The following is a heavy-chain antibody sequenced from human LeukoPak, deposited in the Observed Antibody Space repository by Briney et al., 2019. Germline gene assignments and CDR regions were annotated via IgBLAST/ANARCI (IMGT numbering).Heavy chain of an antibody. J-gene: IGHJ5*02. Sequence: ESGPALVEPTQTLTLTCTFSGFSLSTGGMCVSWIRQPPGKALEWLALIYWDDDKRYSPSLKSRLTITKDTSKNQVVPTMTNMDPVDTATYYCAHRPIVGAYNWFDPWGQGTLVTVSS. CDR1: GFSLSTGGMC. D-gene: IGHD1-26*01. CDR3: AHRPIVGAYNWFDP. V-gene: IGHV2-5*08. CDR2: IYWDDDK.